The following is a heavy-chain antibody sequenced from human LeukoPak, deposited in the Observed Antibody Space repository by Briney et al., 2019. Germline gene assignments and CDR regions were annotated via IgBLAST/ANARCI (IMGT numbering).Heavy chain of an antibody. CDR1: GYTFTGYY. CDR2: INPNSGGT. D-gene: IGHD2-2*01. Sequence: GASVKVCCKASGYTFTGYYMHWVRQAPGQGLGWMGWINPNSGGTNYAQKFQGRVTMTRDTSISTAYMELSRLRSDDTAVYYCARAALYQLLLTLDYWGQGTLVTVSS. CDR3: ARAALYQLLLTLDY. J-gene: IGHJ4*02. V-gene: IGHV1-2*02.